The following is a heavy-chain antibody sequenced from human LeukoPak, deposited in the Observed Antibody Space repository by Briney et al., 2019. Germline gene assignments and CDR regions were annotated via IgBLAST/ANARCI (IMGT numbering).Heavy chain of an antibody. J-gene: IGHJ4*02. D-gene: IGHD1-26*01. CDR2: IYHSGST. CDR3: AREVGASRAIDY. V-gene: IGHV4-30-2*01. CDR1: GGSISSGGYY. Sequence: SETLSLTCTVSGGSISSGGYYWSWIRQPPGKGLEWIGYIYHSGSTYYNPSLKSRVTISADTSRNQFYLKLSFMTAADTAVYYCAREVGASRAIDYWGQGTLVTVSS.